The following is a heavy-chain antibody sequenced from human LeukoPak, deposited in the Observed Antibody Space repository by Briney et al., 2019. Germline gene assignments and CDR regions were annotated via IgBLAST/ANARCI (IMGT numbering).Heavy chain of an antibody. Sequence: ASVTVSCKASGYTFTIYGISWVRQAPGQGLEWMGWISAYNGNTNYSQKLQGRVTMTTDTSTSTAYMELRSLRSDDTAVYYCARDGYRLYYYYGMDVWGQGTTVTVSS. V-gene: IGHV1-18*01. D-gene: IGHD5-24*01. CDR1: GYTFTIYG. CDR2: ISAYNGNT. J-gene: IGHJ6*02. CDR3: ARDGYRLYYYYGMDV.